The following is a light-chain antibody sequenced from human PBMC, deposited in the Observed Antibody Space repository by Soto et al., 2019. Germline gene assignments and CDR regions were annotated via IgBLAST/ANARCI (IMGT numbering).Light chain of an antibody. V-gene: IGKV3-20*01. Sequence: EIVLTQSPGTLSLSPGERATLSCRASQSVSSSYLAWYQQKPGQAPRLLIYGASSRATGIPDRFSGSGSGTDFTLTISRLEPEDLAVYYCQQYGRGFGQGTKV. CDR3: QQYGRG. CDR2: GAS. CDR1: QSVSSSY. J-gene: IGKJ1*01.